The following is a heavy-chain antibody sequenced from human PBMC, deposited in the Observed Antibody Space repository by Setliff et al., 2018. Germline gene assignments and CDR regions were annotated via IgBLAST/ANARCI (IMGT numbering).Heavy chain of an antibody. V-gene: IGHV3-74*01. CDR3: TRSTSGAFDY. CDR1: GFTFSNHW. J-gene: IGHJ4*02. D-gene: IGHD2-2*01. Sequence: GGSLRLSCAASGFTFSNHWMHWVRQTPGKGLVWVSRINGDGSDKYSVDSVKGRFTTSRDTAKNSLSLQMNSLRAEDTAVYYCTRSTSGAFDYWGQGALVTVSS. CDR2: INGDGSDK.